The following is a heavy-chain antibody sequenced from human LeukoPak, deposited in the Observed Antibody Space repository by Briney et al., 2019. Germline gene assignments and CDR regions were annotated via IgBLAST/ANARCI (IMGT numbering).Heavy chain of an antibody. CDR1: GFTFSTYG. CDR3: AKDPVRGVIVGAFDI. CDR2: ISGSGGSI. V-gene: IGHV3-23*01. Sequence: QSGGSLRLSCAGSGFTFSTYGMTWVRQAPGKGLEWVSAISGSGGSIYYADSVKGRFTISRDNSKNTLYLQMNSLRAEDTAVYYCAKDPVRGVIVGAFDIWGQGTMVTVSS. J-gene: IGHJ3*02. D-gene: IGHD3-10*01.